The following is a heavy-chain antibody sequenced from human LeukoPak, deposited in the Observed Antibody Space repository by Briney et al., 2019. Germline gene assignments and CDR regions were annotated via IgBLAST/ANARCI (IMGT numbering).Heavy chain of an antibody. Sequence: PSETLSLTCTVSGGSLNSGGHYWSWIRQPPGKGLEWVGYISHSGTTYYNPSLKSRVTISVDRSKNQFSLKLSSVTAADTAVYYCARVLGDYEYYYYYMDVWGKGTTVTVSS. CDR1: GGSLNSGGHY. V-gene: IGHV4-30-2*01. CDR3: ARVLGDYEYYYYYMDV. D-gene: IGHD4-17*01. J-gene: IGHJ6*03. CDR2: ISHSGTT.